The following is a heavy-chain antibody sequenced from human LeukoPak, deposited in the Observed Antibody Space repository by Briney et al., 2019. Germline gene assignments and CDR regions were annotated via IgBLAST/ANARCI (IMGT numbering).Heavy chain of an antibody. CDR3: ASSGWLQLPEDTSSVDY. CDR2: IYTSGST. Sequence: SETLSLTCTVSCGSISSYYWSWSRQPAGKGLEWIGRIYTSGSTNHNPPLKGRVTMSIDTSKNQVSLKLSSVTAADTAVSYCASSGWLQLPEDTSSVDYWGQGTLVTVSS. D-gene: IGHD5-24*01. J-gene: IGHJ4*02. CDR1: CGSISSYY. V-gene: IGHV4-4*07.